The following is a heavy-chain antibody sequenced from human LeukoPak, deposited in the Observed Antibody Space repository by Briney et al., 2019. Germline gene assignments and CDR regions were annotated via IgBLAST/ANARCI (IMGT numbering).Heavy chain of an antibody. J-gene: IGHJ6*02. CDR1: GGSISSYY. V-gene: IGHV4-59*08. CDR3: ARLPRITMVRGVIITGYYGMDV. CDR2: IYYSGST. D-gene: IGHD3-10*01. Sequence: SETLSLTYTVSGGSISSYYWSWIRQPPGKGLEWIGYIYYSGSTNYNPSLKSRVTISVDTSKNQFSLKLSSVTAADTAVYYCARLPRITMVRGVIITGYYGMDVWGQGTTVTVSS.